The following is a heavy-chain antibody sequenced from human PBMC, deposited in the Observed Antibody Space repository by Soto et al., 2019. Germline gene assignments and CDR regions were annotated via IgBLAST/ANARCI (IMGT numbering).Heavy chain of an antibody. D-gene: IGHD2-21*01. CDR3: ARDGAGAYDLGWFDP. J-gene: IGHJ5*02. V-gene: IGHV4-31*03. CDR2: IYHSGST. Sequence: QVQLQESGPGLVKPSQTLSLTCTVSGDSISRGGYYWNWLRQHPRKGLEWIGYIYHSGSTIYNPSLKSRVAISVDTSKNRLSLELRNVTAADTAVYYCARDGAGAYDLGWFDPWGQGNLVTVSS. CDR1: GDSISRGGYY.